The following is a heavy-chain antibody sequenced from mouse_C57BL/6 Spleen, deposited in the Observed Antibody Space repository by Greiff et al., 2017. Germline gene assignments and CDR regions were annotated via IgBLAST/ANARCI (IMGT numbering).Heavy chain of an antibody. V-gene: IGHV5-6*01. J-gene: IGHJ4*01. CDR3: ARSFMDY. CDR2: ISSGGSYT. CDR1: GFTFSSYG. Sequence: VQGVESGGDLVKPGGSLKLSCAASGFTFSSYGMSWVRQTPDKRLEWVATISSGGSYTYYPDSVKGRFTISRDNAKNTLYLQMSSLKSEDTAMYYCARSFMDYWGQGTSVTVSS.